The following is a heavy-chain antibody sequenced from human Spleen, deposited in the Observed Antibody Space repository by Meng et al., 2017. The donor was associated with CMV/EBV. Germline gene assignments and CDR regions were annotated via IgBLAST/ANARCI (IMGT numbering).Heavy chain of an antibody. CDR1: GYSFTSYG. D-gene: IGHD6-19*01. V-gene: IGHV1-18*01. J-gene: IGHJ4*02. Sequence: ASVKVSCKTSGYSFTSYGISWVRQAPGQGLEWMGWISVYTDNTSSAQKYQGRLTMTTDTSTSTAYMEVRSLRSDDTVVYYCARDSPSLYSSSPGIDFWGQGTLVTVSS. CDR2: ISVYTDNT. CDR3: ARDSPSLYSSSPGIDF.